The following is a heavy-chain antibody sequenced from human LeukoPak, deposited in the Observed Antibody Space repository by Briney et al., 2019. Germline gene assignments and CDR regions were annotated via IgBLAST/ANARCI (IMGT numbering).Heavy chain of an antibody. CDR1: GYTFTSYA. D-gene: IGHD5-18*01. Sequence: GASVRVSCKAFGYTFTSYAMHWVRQVPVQRLEWMGWINAGNGNTKYSQQFQLRVTSTRDTSASTAYMELSSLRSEDTAVYYCARGSRTAMVMVPHDYWGQGTLVTVSS. J-gene: IGHJ4*02. V-gene: IGHV1-3*01. CDR2: INAGNGNT. CDR3: ARGSRTAMVMVPHDY.